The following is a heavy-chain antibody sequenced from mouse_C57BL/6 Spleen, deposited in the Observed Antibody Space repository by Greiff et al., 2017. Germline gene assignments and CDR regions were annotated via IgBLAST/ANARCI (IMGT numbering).Heavy chain of an antibody. Sequence: EVQLQQSGPELVKPGASVKISCKASGYTFTDYYMNWVKQSHGKSLEWIGDINPNNGGTSYNQKFKGKATLTVDKSSSTAYMELRSLTSEDSAVYYCARGRWLPEDYWGQGTTLTVSS. CDR2: INPNNGGT. CDR3: ARGRWLPEDY. D-gene: IGHD2-3*01. J-gene: IGHJ2*01. CDR1: GYTFTDYY. V-gene: IGHV1-26*01.